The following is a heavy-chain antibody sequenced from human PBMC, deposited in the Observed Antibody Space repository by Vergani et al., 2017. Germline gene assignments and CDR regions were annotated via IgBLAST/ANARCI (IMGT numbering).Heavy chain of an antibody. Sequence: QVQPQESGPGLVKPSETLSLTCTVSGGSISSYYWSWIRQPPGKGLEWIGYIYYSGSTNYNPSLKSRVTISVDTSKNQFSLKLSSVTAADTAVYYCATEVRITMVRGVFDYWGQGTLVTVPP. CDR3: ATEVRITMVRGVFDY. V-gene: IGHV4-59*01. CDR2: IYYSGST. CDR1: GGSISSYY. D-gene: IGHD3-10*01. J-gene: IGHJ4*02.